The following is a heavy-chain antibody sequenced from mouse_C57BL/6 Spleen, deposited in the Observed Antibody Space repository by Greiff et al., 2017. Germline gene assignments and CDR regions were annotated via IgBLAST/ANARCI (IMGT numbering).Heavy chain of an antibody. CDR1: GYTFTSYG. Sequence: VKLMESGAELARPGASVKLSCKASGYTFTSYGISWVKQRTGQGLEWIGEIYPRSGNTYYNEKFKGKATLTADKSSSTAYMELRSLTSEDSAVYVCARWGDGFLFAYWGQGTLVTVSA. D-gene: IGHD2-3*01. CDR2: IYPRSGNT. CDR3: ARWGDGFLFAY. V-gene: IGHV1-81*01. J-gene: IGHJ3*01.